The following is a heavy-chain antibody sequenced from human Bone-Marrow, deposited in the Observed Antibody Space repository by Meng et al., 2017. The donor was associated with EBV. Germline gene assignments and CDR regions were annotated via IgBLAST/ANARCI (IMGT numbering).Heavy chain of an antibody. Sequence: QIQLVQSGGGVQNPGASVRVSCKTSGYTFSSFTLNWVRQVPGQGFEWVGWIHGYSANTHYAQKFHGRVNMSTDTSTDTSYMELKNLRPDDTAIYYCVRFSNYVLDHWGQGTLVTVSS. V-gene: IGHV1-18*01. D-gene: IGHD3-10*01. CDR1: GYTFSSFT. CDR3: VRFSNYVLDH. CDR2: IHGYSANT. J-gene: IGHJ4*02.